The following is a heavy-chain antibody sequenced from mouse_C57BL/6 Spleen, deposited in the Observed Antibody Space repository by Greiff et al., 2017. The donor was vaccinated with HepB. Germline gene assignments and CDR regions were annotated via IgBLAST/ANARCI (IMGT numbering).Heavy chain of an antibody. CDR1: GYSITSGYY. J-gene: IGHJ2*01. CDR3: ARDQDYGSSSFDY. CDR2: ISYDGSN. V-gene: IGHV3-6*01. D-gene: IGHD1-1*01. Sequence: EVKLMESGPGLVKPSQSLSLTCSVTGYSITSGYYWNWIRQFPGNKLEWMGYISYDGSNNYNPSLKNRISITRDTSKNQFFLKLNSVTTEDTATYYCARDQDYGSSSFDYWGQGTTLTVSS.